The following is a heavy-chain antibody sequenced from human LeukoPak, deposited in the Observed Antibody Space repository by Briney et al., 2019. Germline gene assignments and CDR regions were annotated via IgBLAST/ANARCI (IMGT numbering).Heavy chain of an antibody. V-gene: IGHV5-51*01. CDR1: GYSFTSYW. J-gene: IGHJ4*02. CDR2: IYPGDSDT. Sequence: GESLKISCKGSGYSFTSYWIGWVRQMPGKGLEWMGIIYPGDSDTRYSPSFQGQVTISADKSISTAYLQWSSLKASDTAMYHCARGFKYQLLPFDYWGQGTLVTVSS. CDR3: ARGFKYQLLPFDY. D-gene: IGHD2-2*01.